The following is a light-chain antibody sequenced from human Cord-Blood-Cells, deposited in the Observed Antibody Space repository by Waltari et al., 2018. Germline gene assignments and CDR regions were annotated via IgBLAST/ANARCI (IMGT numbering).Light chain of an antibody. V-gene: IGKV1-39*01. CDR2: AAS. CDR1: QSISSY. CDR3: QQSYNTPLT. Sequence: DIQMTQSPSSLSASVGDRVTITCRASQSISSYLNWYQQKPGKAPKLLIYAASSLHSGVPSRFSGSGSGTDFTLTISSLQPEDVATYYCQQSYNTPLTFGGGTKVEIK. J-gene: IGKJ4*02.